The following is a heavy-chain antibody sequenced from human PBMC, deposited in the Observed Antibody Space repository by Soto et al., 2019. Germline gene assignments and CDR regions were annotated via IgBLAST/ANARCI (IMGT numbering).Heavy chain of an antibody. J-gene: IGHJ3*02. V-gene: IGHV1-18*01. CDR3: AREDSGWYSGAFDI. CDR1: GYTFTGYG. D-gene: IGHD6-19*01. CDR2: ISAYNGNT. Sequence: VASVKVSCKASGYTFTGYGISWVRQAPGQGLEWMGWISAYNGNTNYAQKLQGRVTMTTDTSTSTAYMELRSLRSDDTAVYYCAREDSGWYSGAFDIWGQGTMVTVS.